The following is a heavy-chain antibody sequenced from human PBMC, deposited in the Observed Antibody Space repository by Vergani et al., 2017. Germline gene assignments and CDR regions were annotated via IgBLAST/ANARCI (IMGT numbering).Heavy chain of an antibody. CDR1: GFTFSSYA. Sequence: QVQLVESGGGVVQPGRSLRLSCAASGFTFSSYAMHWVRQAPGKGLEWVAVISYDGSNKYYADSVKGRFTISRDNSKNTLYLQMNSLRAEDTAVYYCARGGVGSGSYYLLGIGYYYGMDVWGQGTTVTVSS. D-gene: IGHD3-10*01. V-gene: IGHV3-30-3*01. CDR2: ISYDGSNK. J-gene: IGHJ6*02. CDR3: ARGGVGSGSYYLLGIGYYYGMDV.